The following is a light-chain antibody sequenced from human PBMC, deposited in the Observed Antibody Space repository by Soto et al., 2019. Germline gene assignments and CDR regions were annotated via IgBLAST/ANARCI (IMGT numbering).Light chain of an antibody. Sequence: EIVMTQSPATLSVSPGERFTLSCRASQSVRSNLAWYQQKPGQAPRLLIYEASSRATGIPDRFSGSGSGTDFSLTISRLEAEDFAVYYCQQYGSSPRTFGQGNKV. CDR1: QSVRSN. CDR2: EAS. J-gene: IGKJ1*01. V-gene: IGKV3-20*01. CDR3: QQYGSSPRT.